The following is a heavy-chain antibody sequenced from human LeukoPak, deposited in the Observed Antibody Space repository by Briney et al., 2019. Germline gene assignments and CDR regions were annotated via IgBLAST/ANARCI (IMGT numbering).Heavy chain of an antibody. J-gene: IGHJ4*02. CDR3: ARVRTIVRYCSGGSCYSSAPDFDY. Sequence: SETLSLTCAVYGGSFSGYYWSWIRQPPGKGLEWIGEINHSGSTNYNPSLKSRVTISVDTSKNQFSLKLSSVTAADTAVYYCARVRTIVRYCSGGSCYSSAPDFDYWGQGTLVTVSS. V-gene: IGHV4-34*01. CDR2: INHSGST. CDR1: GGSFSGYY. D-gene: IGHD2-15*01.